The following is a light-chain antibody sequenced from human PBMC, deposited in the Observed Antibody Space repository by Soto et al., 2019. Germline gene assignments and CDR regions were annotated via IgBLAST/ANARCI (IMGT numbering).Light chain of an antibody. Sequence: QSVLTQPPSTSGTPGQRVTISCSGSSSNVGINTVNWYQQFPGTAPRLLIYTNDQRPSGVPGRFSGSKSGTSASLAISGLQSEDEADYYCAAWDDSLSRLVFGGGTKLTVL. CDR1: SSNVGINT. CDR3: AAWDDSLSRLV. V-gene: IGLV1-44*01. CDR2: TND. J-gene: IGLJ2*01.